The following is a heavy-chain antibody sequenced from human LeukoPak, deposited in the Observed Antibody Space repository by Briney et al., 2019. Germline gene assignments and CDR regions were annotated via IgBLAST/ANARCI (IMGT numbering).Heavy chain of an antibody. V-gene: IGHV3-53*01. J-gene: IGHJ4*02. Sequence: PGGSLRLSCAASGFTVSNNYMSWVRQAPVKGLEWVSVIHSCGTTNYSDSVQGRFTISRDNSKTTVYLHMNSLRAEDTAVYYCARDSDSGYGPFASWGQGTLVTVSS. D-gene: IGHD5-12*01. CDR2: IHSCGTT. CDR3: ARDSDSGYGPFAS. CDR1: GFTVSNNY.